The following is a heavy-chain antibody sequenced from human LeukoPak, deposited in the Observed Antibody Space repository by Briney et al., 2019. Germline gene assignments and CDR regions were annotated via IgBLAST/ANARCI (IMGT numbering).Heavy chain of an antibody. CDR3: ARDLDTMIVVAIGRARSYAFDI. CDR2: ISSSGSTI. CDR1: GFTFSDYY. V-gene: IGHV3-11*01. J-gene: IGHJ3*02. Sequence: PGGSLRLSCAASGFTFSDYYMSWIRQAPGKGLEWVSYISSSGSTIYYADSVKGRFTISRDNAKNSLYLQMNSLRAEDTAVYYCARDLDTMIVVAIGRARSYAFDIWGQGTMVTVSS. D-gene: IGHD3-22*01.